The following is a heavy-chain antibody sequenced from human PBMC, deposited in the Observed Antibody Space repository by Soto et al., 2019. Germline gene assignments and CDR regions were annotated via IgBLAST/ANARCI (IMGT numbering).Heavy chain of an antibody. D-gene: IGHD6-19*01. CDR2: ISYDGSNK. V-gene: IGHV3-30*18. CDR3: AKDPRTYSSGWYIGY. CDR1: GFTFSSYG. Sequence: GGSLRLSCAASGFTFSSYGMHWARQAPGKGLEWVAVISYDGSNKYYADSVKGRFTISRDNSKNTLYLQMNSLRAEDTAVYYCAKDPRTYSSGWYIGYWGQGTLVTVSS. J-gene: IGHJ4*02.